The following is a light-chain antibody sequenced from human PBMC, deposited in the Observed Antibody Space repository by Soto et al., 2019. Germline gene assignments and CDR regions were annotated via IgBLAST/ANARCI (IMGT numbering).Light chain of an antibody. J-gene: IGLJ1*01. CDR2: AVT. Sequence: QSALTQPASVSGSPGQSITISCTGTSSDVGGYNDVSWYQQHPGKAPKLMIYAVTDRPSGVSSRFSGSKSGNTASLTISGLQAEDDADYYCSSYTSSSTLFGTGTKLTVL. CDR3: SSYTSSSTL. V-gene: IGLV2-14*01. CDR1: SSDVGGYND.